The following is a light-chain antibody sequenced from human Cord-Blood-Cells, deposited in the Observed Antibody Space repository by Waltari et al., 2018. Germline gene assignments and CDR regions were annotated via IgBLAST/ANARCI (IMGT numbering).Light chain of an antibody. CDR1: QSISSY. CDR3: QQSYNTPMYS. J-gene: IGKJ2*03. V-gene: IGKV1-39*01. CDR2: DAS. Sequence: DIQMTQSQSSLSASVGARVTITCRARQSISSYLNRYQQKPGKAPKLLIYDASSLQSGVPSRFSGSRCGTNFTLTISSLQPEDYATYYYQQSYNTPMYSFGEGTKLEIK.